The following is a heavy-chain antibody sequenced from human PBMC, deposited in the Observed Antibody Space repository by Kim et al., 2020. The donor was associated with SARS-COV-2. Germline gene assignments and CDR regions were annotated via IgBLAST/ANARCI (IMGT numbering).Heavy chain of an antibody. V-gene: IGHV1-8*01. CDR3: ARGRKGTMIEVVIPYYYYGVDV. J-gene: IGHJ6*02. CDR1: GYTFTSYD. Sequence: ASVKVSCKASGYTFTSYDINWVRQATGQGLEWMGWMNPNSGNTGYAQKFQGRVTMTRNTSISIAYMELSSLRTEDTDVYYCARGRKGTMIEVVIPYYYYGVDVWGQGTAVTVAS. D-gene: IGHD3-22*01. CDR2: MNPNSGNT.